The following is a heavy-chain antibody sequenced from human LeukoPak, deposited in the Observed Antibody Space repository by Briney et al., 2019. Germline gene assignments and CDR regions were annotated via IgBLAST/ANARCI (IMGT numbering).Heavy chain of an antibody. V-gene: IGHV3-30*04. CDR3: ARSLATSYYYMDV. CDR2: ISYDGSNK. J-gene: IGHJ6*03. D-gene: IGHD5-12*01. Sequence: GRSLRLPCAASGFTFSNYAMHWVRQAPGKGLEWVAVISYDGSNKYYADSVKGRFTISRDDSKNTLYLQMSSLRAEDTAVYYCARSLATSYYYMDVWGKGTTVTVSS. CDR1: GFTFSNYA.